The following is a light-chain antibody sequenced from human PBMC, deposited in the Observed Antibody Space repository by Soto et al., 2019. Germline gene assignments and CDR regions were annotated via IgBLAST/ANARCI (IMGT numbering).Light chain of an antibody. CDR1: QSISSW. J-gene: IGKJ1*01. Sequence: DIQMTQSPSTLSASVGDRVTINCRASQSISSWCAWYQQKPGKAPKLLIYDASTLESGVPSKFSGSGSGTEFTLTISSLQSNDFATYYCQQYNSYSWTFGQGTKVEI. CDR3: QQYNSYSWT. V-gene: IGKV1-5*01. CDR2: DAS.